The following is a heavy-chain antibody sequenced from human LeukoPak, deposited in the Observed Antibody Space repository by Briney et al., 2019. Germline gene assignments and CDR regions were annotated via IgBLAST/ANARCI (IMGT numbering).Heavy chain of an antibody. Sequence: GGSLRLSCAVSGFTFSSYAMIWVRQAPGRGLVWVSSIGVSGDSIYYTDSVKGRFTISRDNSKNTLYLQMSSLRVEDTAVYYCAKIPDVSDYWGQGTLVTVSS. CDR3: AKIPDVSDY. CDR2: IGVSGDSI. CDR1: GFTFSSYA. J-gene: IGHJ4*02. V-gene: IGHV3-23*01.